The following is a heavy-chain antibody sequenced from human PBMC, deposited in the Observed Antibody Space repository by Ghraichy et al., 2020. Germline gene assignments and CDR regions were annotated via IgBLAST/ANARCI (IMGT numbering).Heavy chain of an antibody. CDR2: INHSGST. V-gene: IGHV4-34*01. D-gene: IGHD3-10*01. Sequence: SETLSLTCAVYGGSFSGYYWSWIRQPPGKGLEWIGEINHSGSTNYNPSLKRRVTISVDTSKNQFSLKLSSVTAADTAVYYCARGNYYGSGSYYNVLVGFDYWGQGTLVTVSS. CDR1: GGSFSGYY. CDR3: ARGNYYGSGSYYNVLVGFDY. J-gene: IGHJ4*02.